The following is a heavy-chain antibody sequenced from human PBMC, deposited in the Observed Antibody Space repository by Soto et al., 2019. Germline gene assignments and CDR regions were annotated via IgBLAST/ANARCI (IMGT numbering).Heavy chain of an antibody. D-gene: IGHD1-26*01. CDR3: ARGGRYPIDY. J-gene: IGHJ4*02. Sequence: SVKVSCKXSGYMFTNYGISWVRLAPGQGLEWMGWISAYNGNTNYAQKLQGRVTMTTDTSTSTVYMELRSLRSDDTAVYYCARGGRYPIDYWGQGTLVTVSS. CDR2: ISAYNGNT. V-gene: IGHV1-18*01. CDR1: GYMFTNYG.